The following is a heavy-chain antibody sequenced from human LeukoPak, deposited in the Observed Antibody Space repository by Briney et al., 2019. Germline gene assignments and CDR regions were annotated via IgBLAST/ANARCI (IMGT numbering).Heavy chain of an antibody. Sequence: SETLSLTCAVYGGSFSGYYWSWICQPPGRGLEWIGEINHSGSTNYNPSLKSRVTISVDTSKNQFSLKLSSVTAADKAVYYCARLRPKNAYYYYGMDVWGQGTTVTVSS. CDR1: GGSFSGYY. V-gene: IGHV4-34*01. CDR3: ARLRPKNAYYYYGMDV. CDR2: INHSGST. J-gene: IGHJ6*02.